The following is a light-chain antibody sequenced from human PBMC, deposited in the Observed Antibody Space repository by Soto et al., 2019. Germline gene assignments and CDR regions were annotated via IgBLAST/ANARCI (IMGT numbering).Light chain of an antibody. J-gene: IGLJ1*01. CDR2: DVS. CDR1: SSDVGGYNY. CDR3: CSYTTSNTRQIV. V-gene: IGLV2-14*01. Sequence: QSALTQPASVSGSPGQSITISCTGTSSDVGGYNYVSWYQQHPGKAPKFMIYDVSNQPSGVSNRFSGSKSGNTASQTISGLQAEDEADYYCCSYTTSNTRQIVFGTGTKLTVL.